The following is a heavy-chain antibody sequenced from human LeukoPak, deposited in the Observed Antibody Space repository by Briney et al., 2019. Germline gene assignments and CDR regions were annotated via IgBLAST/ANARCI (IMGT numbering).Heavy chain of an antibody. D-gene: IGHD3-22*01. J-gene: IGHJ4*02. CDR2: IYYSGST. CDR3: ARDVAGRYYYEGFDY. V-gene: IGHV4-31*03. CDR1: GGSISSGGYY. Sequence: SQTLSLTCTVSGGSISSGGYYWSWIRQHPGKGLEWIEYIYYSGSTYYNPSLKSRVTISVDTSKNQFSLKLSSVTAADTAVYYCARDVAGRYYYEGFDYWGQGTLVTVSS.